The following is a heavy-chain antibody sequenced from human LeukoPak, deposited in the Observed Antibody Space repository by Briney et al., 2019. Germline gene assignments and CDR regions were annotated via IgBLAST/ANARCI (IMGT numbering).Heavy chain of an antibody. CDR1: GYTLTELS. V-gene: IGHV1-24*01. Sequence: ASVKVSCKVSGYTLTELSMHWVRQAPGKGLEWMGGFDPEDGETIYAQKFQGRVTMTEDTSTSTAYMELRSLRSDDTAVYYCAREAVAGPPHGGMDVWGQGTTVTVSS. CDR3: AREAVAGPPHGGMDV. J-gene: IGHJ6*02. D-gene: IGHD6-19*01. CDR2: FDPEDGET.